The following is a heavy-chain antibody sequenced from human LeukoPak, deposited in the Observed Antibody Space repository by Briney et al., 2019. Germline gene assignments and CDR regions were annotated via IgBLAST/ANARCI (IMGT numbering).Heavy chain of an antibody. CDR2: IYHSGST. V-gene: IGHV4-30-2*01. J-gene: IGHJ4*02. CDR3: ARGMEGYDSSGYNYTGGYYIDY. CDR1: GGSISSGGYS. Sequence: SETLSLTRAVSGGSISSGGYSWSWIRQPPGKGLEWIGYIYHSGSTYYNPSLKSRVTISVDRSKNQFSLKLSSVTAADTAVYYCARGMEGYDSSGYNYTGGYYIDYWGQGTLVTVSS. D-gene: IGHD3-22*01.